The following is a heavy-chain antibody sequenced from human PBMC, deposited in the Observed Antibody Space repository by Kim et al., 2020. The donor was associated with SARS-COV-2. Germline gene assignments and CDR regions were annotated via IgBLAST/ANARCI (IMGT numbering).Heavy chain of an antibody. Sequence: GGSLRLSCAASGFTFSSYSMNWVRQAPGKGLEWVSYISSSSSTIYYADSVKGRFTISRDNAKNSLYRQMNSLRDEDTAVYYCARGGGDDDGDLYYFDYWG. V-gene: IGHV3-48*02. CDR1: GFTFSSYS. CDR3: ARGGGDDDGDLYYFDY. D-gene: IGHD4-17*01. CDR2: ISSSSSTI. J-gene: IGHJ4*01.